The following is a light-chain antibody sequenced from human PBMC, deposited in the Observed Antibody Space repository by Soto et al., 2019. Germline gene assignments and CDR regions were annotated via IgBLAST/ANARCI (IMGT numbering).Light chain of an antibody. CDR2: EAS. V-gene: IGKV1-5*01. Sequence: DIEMTQSPSTVSAAVGDRVTMTCRASQSISSWLAWYQQKPGQAPKVLIYEASRLESRGPLRFSGSDTGTDFSPTVSSLGDDDFTTYYLQPCNSYRGTLGQVTK. J-gene: IGKJ2*02. CDR3: QPCNSYRGT. CDR1: QSISSW.